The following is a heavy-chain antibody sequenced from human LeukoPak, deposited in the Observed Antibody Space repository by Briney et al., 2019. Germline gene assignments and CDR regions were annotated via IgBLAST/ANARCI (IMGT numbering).Heavy chain of an antibody. CDR1: GYTFTGYY. J-gene: IGHJ5*02. CDR3: ARDRDYSNYGSNWFDP. V-gene: IGHV1-2*02. Sequence: ASVKVSCKASGYTFTGYYMHWVRQAPGQGLEWMGWINPNSGGTNYAQKFQGRVTMTRDTSISTAYMELSRLRSDDTAVYYCARDRDYSNYGSNWFDPWGQGTLVTVSS. CDR2: INPNSGGT. D-gene: IGHD4-11*01.